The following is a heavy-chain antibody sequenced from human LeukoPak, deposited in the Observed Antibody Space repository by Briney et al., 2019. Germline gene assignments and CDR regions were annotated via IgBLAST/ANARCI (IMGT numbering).Heavy chain of an antibody. J-gene: IGHJ6*02. CDR3: ARRLPAYYYYGMDV. CDR2: ISSSGDST. CDR1: GFTFSSYP. Sequence: GVSLRLSCAASGFTFSSYPMYWVRQAPGKGLEYLTAISSSGDSTYYANSVKGRFTISRDNSKNTLYLQMGSLRPEDMAVYYCARRLPAYYYYGMDVWGQGTTVTVSS. V-gene: IGHV3-64*01. D-gene: IGHD2-15*01.